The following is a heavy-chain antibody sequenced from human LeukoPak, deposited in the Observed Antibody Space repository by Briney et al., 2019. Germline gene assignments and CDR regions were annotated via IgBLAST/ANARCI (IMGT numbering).Heavy chain of an antibody. V-gene: IGHV4-59*06. CDR3: AGKDTAMES. D-gene: IGHD5-18*01. J-gene: IGHJ5*02. CDR1: GGSISSYY. CDR2: IYYSGST. Sequence: SETLSLTCTVSGGSISSYYWSWVRQPPGKGLEWIGYIYYSGSTYYNPSLKSRVTISVDTSKNQFSLKLSSVTVADTAVYYCAGKDTAMESWGQGTLVTVSS.